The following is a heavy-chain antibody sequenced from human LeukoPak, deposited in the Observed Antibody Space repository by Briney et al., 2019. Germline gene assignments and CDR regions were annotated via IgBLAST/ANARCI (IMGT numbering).Heavy chain of an antibody. J-gene: IGHJ4*02. CDR1: GFTFSSYG. Sequence: PGRSLRLSCAASGFTFSSYGMHWVRQAPGKGLEWVAVISYDGSNKYYADSVKGRFTISRDNSKNTLYLQMNSLRAEDTAAYYCAKGESSGSWGQGTLVTVSS. V-gene: IGHV3-30*18. CDR2: ISYDGSNK. CDR3: AKGESSGS. D-gene: IGHD6-19*01.